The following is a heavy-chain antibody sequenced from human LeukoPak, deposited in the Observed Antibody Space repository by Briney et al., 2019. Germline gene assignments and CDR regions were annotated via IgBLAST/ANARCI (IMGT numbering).Heavy chain of an antibody. CDR2: ISGSGNYI. V-gene: IGHV3-21*01. D-gene: IGHD3-9*01. J-gene: IGHJ3*02. CDR1: GFTFSSYS. Sequence: GGSLRLSCAASGFTFSSYSMNWVRQAPGKGLEWVSSISGSGNYIYYADSVKGRFTISRDNAKNSLYLQMNSLRAEDTAVYYCAPTYYDVLTGYYLGGLFDAFDIWGQGTVVTVSS. CDR3: APTYYDVLTGYYLGGLFDAFDI.